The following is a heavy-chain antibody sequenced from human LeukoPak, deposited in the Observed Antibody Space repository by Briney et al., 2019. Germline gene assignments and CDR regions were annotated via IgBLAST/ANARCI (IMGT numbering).Heavy chain of an antibody. CDR1: GYTFTAYY. D-gene: IGHD5-18*01. Sequence: ASVKVSCKASGYTFTAYYMHWVRQAPGQGLEWMGWINPNSGGTNYAQKFQGRVTTTRDTSISTAYMELSRLKYDDTAVYYCARDDSFQFDSWGQGTLVTVSS. V-gene: IGHV1-2*02. CDR3: ARDDSFQFDS. CDR2: INPNSGGT. J-gene: IGHJ4*02.